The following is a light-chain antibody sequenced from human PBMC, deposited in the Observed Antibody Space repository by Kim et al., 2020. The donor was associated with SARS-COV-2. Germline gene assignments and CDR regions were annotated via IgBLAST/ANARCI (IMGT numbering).Light chain of an antibody. CDR1: QTISSS. CDR2: KVS. Sequence: LSASVGDRVPSTCRASQTISSSLAWFQQKPGKAPKLLIYKVSTLQSGVPTRFSGSGSGTEFTLTISSLQPDDFATYYCQQYAIYSTFGQGTKLEI. CDR3: QQYAIYST. J-gene: IGKJ2*01. V-gene: IGKV1-5*03.